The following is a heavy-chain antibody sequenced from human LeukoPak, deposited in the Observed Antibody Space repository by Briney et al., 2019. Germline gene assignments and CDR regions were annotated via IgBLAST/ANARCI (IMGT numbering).Heavy chain of an antibody. V-gene: IGHV1-46*01. D-gene: IGHD1-26*01. J-gene: IGHJ5*02. CDR1: GYTFTSYY. CDR2: INPSGGST. Sequence: ASVMVSCKASGYTFTSYYMRWVRQAPGQGLEWMGIINPSGGSTSYAQKFQGRVTMTRDMSTSTVYMELSSLRSEDTAVYYCARVGDSGSYDKNWFDPWGQGTLVTVSS. CDR3: ARVGDSGSYDKNWFDP.